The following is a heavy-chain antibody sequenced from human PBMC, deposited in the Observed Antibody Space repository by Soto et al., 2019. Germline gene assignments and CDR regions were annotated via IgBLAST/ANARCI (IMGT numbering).Heavy chain of an antibody. CDR1: GFTFSSYD. V-gene: IGHV3-13*01. CDR3: ARAKVRAAGGTVRFDP. J-gene: IGHJ5*02. CDR2: IGTAGQT. D-gene: IGHD3-10*01. Sequence: LRLSCAASGFTFSSYDMHWVRQATRKGLEWVSGIGTAGQTFYPDSVKGRFTISRENAKNSLYLQMNSLRAGDTAVYYCARAKVRAAGGTVRFDPWGQGTLVTVSS.